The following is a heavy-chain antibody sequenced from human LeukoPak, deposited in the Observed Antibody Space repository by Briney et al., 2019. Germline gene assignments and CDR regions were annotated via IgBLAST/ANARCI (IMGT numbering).Heavy chain of an antibody. CDR2: INHSGST. V-gene: IGHV4-34*01. CDR1: GGSLSGYY. Sequence: SETLSLTCAVYGGSLSGYYWSWIRQPPGKGLEWIGEINHSGSTNYNPSLKSRVTISVDTSKNQFSLKLSSVTAADTAVYYCARDRPTTDWYFDLWGRGTLVTVSS. CDR3: ARDRPTTDWYFDL. J-gene: IGHJ2*01. D-gene: IGHD1-14*01.